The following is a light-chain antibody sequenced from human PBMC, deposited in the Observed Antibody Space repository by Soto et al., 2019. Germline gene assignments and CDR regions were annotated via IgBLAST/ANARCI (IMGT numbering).Light chain of an antibody. CDR1: QSVRTF. CDR3: QQYGSSGT. Sequence: EIVLTQSPAALSLSPGERATLSCRASQSVRTFLAWYQQKPGQTPRLLIYDTSNRATGIPDRFSGSGSGTDFTLTISRLEPEDFAVYYCQQYGSSGTFGQGTKVDI. J-gene: IGKJ1*01. CDR2: DTS. V-gene: IGKV3-20*01.